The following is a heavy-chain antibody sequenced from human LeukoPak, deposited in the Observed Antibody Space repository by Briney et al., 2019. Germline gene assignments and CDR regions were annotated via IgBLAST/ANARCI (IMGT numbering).Heavy chain of an antibody. J-gene: IGHJ4*01. Sequence: GGSLRLSCAVSGFTFSDYWMNWVRQAPGKGLEWVASIRKDGGDKYYVDSAKGRFTISRDNTKNSVYLQMSSLRAEDTAVYYCARDGTAPGLYFDLWGQGTLVTVSS. CDR2: IRKDGGDK. CDR1: GFTFSDYW. CDR3: ARDGTAPGLYFDL. V-gene: IGHV3-7*01. D-gene: IGHD6-13*01.